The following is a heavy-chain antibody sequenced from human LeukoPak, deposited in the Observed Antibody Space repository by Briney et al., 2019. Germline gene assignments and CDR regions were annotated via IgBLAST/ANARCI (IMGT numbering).Heavy chain of an antibody. CDR2: IYYSGST. Sequence: SETLSLTCIVSGCSISSYYLSWIRQPPGKGLEWIGYIYYSGSTIYNRSLKSRVTISVETSKTQFSLKLSSVTAADTAVYYCARATGITGSTTAELNFDYWGQGTLVTVSS. CDR1: GCSISSYY. V-gene: IGHV4-59*01. CDR3: ARATGITGSTTAELNFDY. J-gene: IGHJ4*02. D-gene: IGHD1-7*01.